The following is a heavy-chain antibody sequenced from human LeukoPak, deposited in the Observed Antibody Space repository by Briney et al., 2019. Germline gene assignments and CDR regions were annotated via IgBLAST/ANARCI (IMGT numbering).Heavy chain of an antibody. V-gene: IGHV4-34*01. Sequence: SETLSLTCAVYGGSFSGYYWSWIRQPPGKGLEWIGEINHSGSTNYNPSLKSRVTISVDTSKNQFSLKLSSVTAEDTAVYYCARREGYCSSTSCHHFDYWGQGTLVTVSS. CDR1: GGSFSGYY. D-gene: IGHD2-2*01. J-gene: IGHJ4*02. CDR2: INHSGST. CDR3: ARREGYCSSTSCHHFDY.